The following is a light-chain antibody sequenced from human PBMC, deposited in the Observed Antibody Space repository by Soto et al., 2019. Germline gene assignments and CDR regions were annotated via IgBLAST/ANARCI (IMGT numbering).Light chain of an antibody. CDR1: QDIGGR. CDR3: IQVYYFPRT. J-gene: IGKJ1*01. CDR2: AAS. Sequence: DIQMTQSPSSVSASVGDRITITCRASQDIGGRLAWFQQKPGKAPQYLIQAASILQSGVPSRFRGRWSGTEFITNINILQPEEFAYYFCIQVYYFPRTFGLGTKVEI. V-gene: IGKV1-12*01.